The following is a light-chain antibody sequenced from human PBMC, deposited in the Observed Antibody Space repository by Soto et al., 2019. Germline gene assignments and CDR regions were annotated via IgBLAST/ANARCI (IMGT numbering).Light chain of an antibody. CDR1: QGLSSD. J-gene: IGKJ5*01. Sequence: DIQLTQSPSFLSASVGDRVTITCRASQGLSSDLAWYQQKPGQAPKLLIYVASTLQSGVPSRFSGSGSGTEFTLTISSLQPEDFATYYCQQLNSYPITFGQGTRLEIK. CDR3: QQLNSYPIT. V-gene: IGKV1-9*01. CDR2: VAS.